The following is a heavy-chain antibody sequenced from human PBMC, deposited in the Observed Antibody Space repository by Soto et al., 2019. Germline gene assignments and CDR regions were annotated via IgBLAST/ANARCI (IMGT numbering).Heavy chain of an antibody. D-gene: IGHD6-19*01. V-gene: IGHV4-4*02. Sequence: QVQLQESGPGLVKPSGTLSLTCAVSSGSVFSSNWWSWVRLRPGKGLEWIGETRNSGGANYNPSLKSGVTRTVARSRNHRFLELSSGTAADTAVYYSASHLVVAGKRVFDHWCLGTLVTVPS. CDR3: ASHLVVAGKRVFDH. CDR2: TRNSGGA. CDR1: SGSVFSSNW. J-gene: IGHJ4*02.